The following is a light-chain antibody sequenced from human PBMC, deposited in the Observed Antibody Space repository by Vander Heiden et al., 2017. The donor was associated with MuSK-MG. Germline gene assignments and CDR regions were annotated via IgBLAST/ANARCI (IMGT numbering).Light chain of an antibody. J-gene: IGKJ2*01. CDR1: QSISSY. V-gene: IGKV1-39*01. CDR2: AAS. CDR3: QQCDSTPYT. Sequence: DIQMTQSPSSLSASVRDRVTITCRASQSISSYLNWYQQKPGKAPKLLIYAASRLQSGVPSRFSGSGSGTDFTLTISRLQPEDFATYYCQQCDSTPYTFGPGTKMEIK.